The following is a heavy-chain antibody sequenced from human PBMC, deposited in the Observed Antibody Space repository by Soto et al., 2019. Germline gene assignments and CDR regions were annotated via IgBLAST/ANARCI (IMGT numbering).Heavy chain of an antibody. V-gene: IGHV3-72*01. CDR3: TREHFSNWNDVPNFGS. CDR1: GFIFSDHY. J-gene: IGHJ4*02. D-gene: IGHD1-20*01. CDR2: SANKADSYTT. Sequence: PGGSLRLSCAASGFIFSDHYMDWVRQAPGKGLEWVGRSANKADSYTTEYGASVKGRFTISRDGSKNSLYLQMNSLKTEDTAVYYCTREHFSNWNDVPNFGSWGQGTLVTVYS.